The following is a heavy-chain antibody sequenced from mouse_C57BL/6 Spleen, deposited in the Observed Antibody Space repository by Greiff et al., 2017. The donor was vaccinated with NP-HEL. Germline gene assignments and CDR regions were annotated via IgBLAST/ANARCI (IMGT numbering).Heavy chain of an antibody. CDR2: ISNGGGST. D-gene: IGHD1-1*01. V-gene: IGHV5-12*01. CDR1: GFTFSDYY. Sequence: EVMLVESGGGLVQPGGSLKLSCAASGFTFSDYYMYWVRQTPEKRLEWVAYISNGGGSTYYPDTVKGRFTISRDNAKNTLYLQMSRLKSEDTAMYYCARGDLLGGTDYWGQGTTLTVSS. J-gene: IGHJ2*01. CDR3: ARGDLLGGTDY.